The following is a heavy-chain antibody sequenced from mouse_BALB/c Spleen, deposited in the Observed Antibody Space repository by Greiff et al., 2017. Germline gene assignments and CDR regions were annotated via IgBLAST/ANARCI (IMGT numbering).Heavy chain of an antibody. CDR3: VREWDGFAY. V-gene: IGHV10S3*01. CDR2: IRSKSNNYAT. J-gene: IGHJ3*01. Sequence: EAGGGLVQPKGSLKLSCAASGFTFNTNAMNWVRQAPGKGLEWVARIRSKSNNYATYYADSVKDRFTISRDDSQSMLYLQMNNLKTEDTAMYYCVREWDGFAYWGQGTLVTVSA. CDR1: GFTFNTNA. D-gene: IGHD4-1*01.